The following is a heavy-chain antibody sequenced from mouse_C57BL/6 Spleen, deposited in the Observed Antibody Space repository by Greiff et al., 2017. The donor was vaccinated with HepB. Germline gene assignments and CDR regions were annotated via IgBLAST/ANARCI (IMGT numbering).Heavy chain of an antibody. J-gene: IGHJ3*01. D-gene: IGHD2-3*01. CDR2: IHPNSGST. CDR3: ASGGGDGYFFAY. V-gene: IGHV1-64*01. CDR1: GYTFTSYW. Sequence: AQLQQPGAELVKPGASVKLSCKASGYTFTSYWMHWVKQRPGQGLEWIGMIHPNSGSTNYNEKFKSKATLTVDKSSSTAYMQLSSLTSEDSAVYYCASGGGDGYFFAYWGQGTLVTVSA.